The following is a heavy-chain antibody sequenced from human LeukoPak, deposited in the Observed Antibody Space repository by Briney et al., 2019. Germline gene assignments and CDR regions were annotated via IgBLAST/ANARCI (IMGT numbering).Heavy chain of an antibody. CDR2: IYHSGST. J-gene: IGHJ4*02. D-gene: IGHD3-10*01. CDR1: GGSISSYY. CDR3: ARAPLLWFGELLSYFDY. Sequence: SETLSLTCTVSGGSISSYYWSWIRQPPGKGLEWIGYIYHSGSTYYNPSPKSRVTISVDRSKNRFSLKLSSVTAADTAVYYCARAPLLWFGELLSYFDYWGQGTLVTVSS. V-gene: IGHV4-59*12.